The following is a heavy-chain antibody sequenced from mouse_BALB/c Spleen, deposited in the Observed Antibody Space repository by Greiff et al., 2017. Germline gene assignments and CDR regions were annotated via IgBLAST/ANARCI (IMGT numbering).Heavy chain of an antibody. V-gene: IGHV6-6*02. CDR2: IRLKSNNYAT. CDR1: GFTFSNYW. J-gene: IGHJ4*01. D-gene: IGHD2-3*01. Sequence: EVQRVESGGGLVQPGGSMKLSCVASGFTFSNYWMNWVRQSPEKGLEWVAEIRLKSNNYATHYAESVKGRFTISRDDSKSSVYLQMNNLRAEDTGIYYCTPIYDGYYGYAMDYWGQGTSVTVSS. CDR3: TPIYDGYYGYAMDY.